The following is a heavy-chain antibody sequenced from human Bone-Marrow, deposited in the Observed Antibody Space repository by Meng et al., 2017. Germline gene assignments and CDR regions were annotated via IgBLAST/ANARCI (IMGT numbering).Heavy chain of an antibody. V-gene: IGHV3-7*01. Sequence: GESLKISCAASGFTFSSYWMSWVRQAPGKELEWVANIKQDGSEKYYVDSVKGRFTISRDNAKNSLYLQMNSLRAEDTAVYYCARDGDGYNSPFYYYYYGMDVWGQGTTVTVSS. J-gene: IGHJ6*02. CDR2: IKQDGSEK. CDR1: GFTFSSYW. CDR3: ARDGDGYNSPFYYYYYGMDV. D-gene: IGHD5-24*01.